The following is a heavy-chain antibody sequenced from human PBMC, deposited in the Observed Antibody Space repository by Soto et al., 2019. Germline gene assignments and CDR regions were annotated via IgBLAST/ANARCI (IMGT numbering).Heavy chain of an antibody. J-gene: IGHJ6*02. Sequence: GASVKLSWKACGYSITSYGISWVRQAPGQGIEWMGWISAYNGNTNYAQKLQGRVTMTTDTSTSTAYMELRSLRSDDTAVYYCARGGYCSSTSFFNLNDYSYYGMVSRGQGTTFT. CDR1: GYSITSYG. CDR2: ISAYNGNT. D-gene: IGHD2-2*01. CDR3: ARGGYCSSTSFFNLNDYSYYGMVS. V-gene: IGHV1-18*01.